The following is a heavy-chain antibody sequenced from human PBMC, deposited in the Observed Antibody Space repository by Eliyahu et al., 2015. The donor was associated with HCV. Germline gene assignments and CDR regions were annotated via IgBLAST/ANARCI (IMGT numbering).Heavy chain of an antibody. Sequence: QVQLQESGPGLVKPSETLSLTCXVXGGSXTPYYWXWXRXPPGKGLGWIGYIHYSGSTNYNPSLKSRVTISVDTSKNQFSLKLTSVTAADTAMYYCASGGGGIAVTGTGGWFDPWGQGTLVTVSS. D-gene: IGHD6-19*01. CDR2: IHYSGST. CDR1: GGSXTPYY. J-gene: IGHJ5*02. V-gene: IGHV4-59*01. CDR3: ASGGGGIAVTGTGGWFDP.